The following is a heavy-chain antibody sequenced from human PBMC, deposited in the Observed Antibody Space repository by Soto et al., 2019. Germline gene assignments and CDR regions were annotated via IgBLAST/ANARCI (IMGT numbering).Heavy chain of an antibody. D-gene: IGHD4-17*01. CDR2: IYHSGSA. V-gene: IGHV4-4*02. Sequence: QVQLQESGPGLVKSSGTLSLTCAVSGGSISSSNLWSWVRQPPGQGLEWIGEIYHSGSANYNPSPWSRVIISVDKSESQFSLKLSSVTAADTAVYYCARGSTTVVTPNWFDPWGQGTLVTVSS. CDR1: GGSISSSNL. J-gene: IGHJ5*02. CDR3: ARGSTTVVTPNWFDP.